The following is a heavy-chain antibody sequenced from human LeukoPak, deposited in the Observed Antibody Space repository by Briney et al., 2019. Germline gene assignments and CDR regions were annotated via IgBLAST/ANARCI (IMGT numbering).Heavy chain of an antibody. J-gene: IGHJ4*02. Sequence: GGSLRLSCAASGFTFSSYAMSWVRQAPGKGLEWVSAISGSGGSTYYADSVKGRFTISRDNSKSTLYLQMNSLRAEDTAVYYCARQGVVVVAAFIDYWGQGTLVTVSS. CDR3: ARQGVVVVAAFIDY. CDR2: ISGSGGST. D-gene: IGHD2-15*01. V-gene: IGHV3-23*01. CDR1: GFTFSSYA.